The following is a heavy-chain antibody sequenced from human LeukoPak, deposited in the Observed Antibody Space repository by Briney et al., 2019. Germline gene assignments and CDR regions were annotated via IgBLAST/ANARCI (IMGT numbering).Heavy chain of an antibody. CDR3: ARQRGSGCLDY. D-gene: IGHD6-19*01. CDR1: RFTLSNYW. CDR2: IKRDGSET. Sequence: SGGSLRLSCAASRFTLSNYWMSWVRQAPGKGLEWVANIKRDGSETYYVDSVKGRFTISRDNAKNSLSLQMNSLRAEDTAVYYCARQRGSGCLDYWGQGTLVTVSS. V-gene: IGHV3-7*01. J-gene: IGHJ4*02.